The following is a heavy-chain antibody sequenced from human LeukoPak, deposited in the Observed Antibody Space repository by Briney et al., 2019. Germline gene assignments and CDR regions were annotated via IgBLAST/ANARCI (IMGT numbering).Heavy chain of an antibody. V-gene: IGHV3-23*01. D-gene: IGHD2-15*01. CDR1: GFIFNNYG. J-gene: IGHJ4*02. CDR2: ISNDGGGT. CDR3: AKLDCSGSSCYQFDC. Sequence: GGSLRLSCAASGFIFNNYGLVWVRQAPGKGLEWVSAISNDGGGTTYADFVKGRFTISRDNSKNALFLQMNSLRAEDTALYYCAKLDCSGSSCYQFDCWGQGTLVTVSS.